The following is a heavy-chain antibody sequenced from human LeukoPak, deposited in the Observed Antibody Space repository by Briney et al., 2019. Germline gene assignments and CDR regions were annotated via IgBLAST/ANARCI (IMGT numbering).Heavy chain of an antibody. CDR2: ISSISSYI. V-gene: IGHV3-21*01. CDR1: GFTFSSYS. CDR3: ARSSGYLNWFDP. D-gene: IGHD3-22*01. J-gene: IGHJ5*02. Sequence: GGSLRLSCAASGFTFSSYSMNWVRQAPGKGLEWVSSISSISSYIYYADSVKGRFTISRDNAKNSLYLQMNSLRAEDTAVYYCARSSGYLNWFDPWGQGTLVTVSS.